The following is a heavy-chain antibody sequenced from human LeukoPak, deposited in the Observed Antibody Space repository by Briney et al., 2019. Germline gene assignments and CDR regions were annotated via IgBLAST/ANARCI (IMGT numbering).Heavy chain of an antibody. J-gene: IGHJ4*02. Sequence: SETLSLTCTVSGGSISSYYWSWIRQPPGKGLEWIGYIYNSGSTNYNPSLKSRVTISVDTSKSQFSLKLSSVTAADTAVYYCARSGYSYGIDYWGQGTLVTVSS. CDR1: GGSISSYY. D-gene: IGHD5-18*01. CDR3: ARSGYSYGIDY. CDR2: IYNSGST. V-gene: IGHV4-59*01.